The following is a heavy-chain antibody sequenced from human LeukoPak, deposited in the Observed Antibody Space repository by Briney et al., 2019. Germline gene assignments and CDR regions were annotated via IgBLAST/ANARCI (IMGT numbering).Heavy chain of an antibody. J-gene: IGHJ4*02. D-gene: IGHD6-13*01. V-gene: IGHV4-59*01. CDR1: GGSIGSYY. Sequence: SETLSLTCTVSGGSIGSYYWSWIRQPPGKGLEWIGYICYSGSTNYNPSLKSRVTISLDTSKNPFSMNLISVTAADTAVYYCAREGVAAAGKLDYWGQGTLVTVSS. CDR3: AREGVAAAGKLDY. CDR2: ICYSGST.